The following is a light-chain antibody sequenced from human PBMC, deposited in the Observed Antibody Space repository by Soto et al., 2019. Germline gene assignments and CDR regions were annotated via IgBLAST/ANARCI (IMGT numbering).Light chain of an antibody. V-gene: IGKV3D-20*02. CDR3: QQRSDCPWT. CDR2: GAA. CDR1: QSVSINY. J-gene: IGKJ1*01. Sequence: EIELTQSPCTLSLSAGERVTLSCRASQSVSINYYASYQQKPGEAPGLLIYGAANRATGIPDRLIGSGSGTDFTLTISNVQPEDFVVYYCQQRSDCPWTFGQGTKVDIK.